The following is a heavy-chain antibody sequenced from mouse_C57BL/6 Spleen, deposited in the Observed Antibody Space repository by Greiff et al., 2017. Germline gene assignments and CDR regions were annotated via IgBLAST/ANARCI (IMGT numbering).Heavy chain of an antibody. Sequence: EVHLVESGGGLVKPGGSLKLSCAASGFTFSDYGMHWVRQAPEKGLEWVAYISSGSSTIYYADTVKGRFTISGDNAKNTLFLQMTSLRSEDTAVYYCARVPYDGYRFDVWGTGTTVTVSS. J-gene: IGHJ1*03. CDR2: ISSGSSTI. V-gene: IGHV5-17*01. CDR3: ARVPYDGYRFDV. D-gene: IGHD2-3*01. CDR1: GFTFSDYG.